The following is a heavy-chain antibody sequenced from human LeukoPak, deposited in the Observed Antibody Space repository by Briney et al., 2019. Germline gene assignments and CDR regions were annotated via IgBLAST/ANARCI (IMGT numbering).Heavy chain of an antibody. J-gene: IGHJ5*02. CDR2: INHDGST. D-gene: IGHD2/OR15-2a*01. CDR3: AREGAYSNFVNWFDT. V-gene: IGHV4-39*02. CDR1: GGSISSGDYY. Sequence: SETLSLTCTVSGGSISSGDYYWSWIRQPPGKGLEWIGEINHDGSTNYNPSLKSRVTMSIDASKSQFFLTLTPVTAADTAVYYCAREGAYSNFVNWFDTWGQGTLVTVSS.